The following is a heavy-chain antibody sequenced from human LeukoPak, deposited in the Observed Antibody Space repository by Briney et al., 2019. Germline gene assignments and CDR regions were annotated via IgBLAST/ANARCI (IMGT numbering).Heavy chain of an antibody. CDR1: GFSFSSYW. D-gene: IGHD3-10*01. J-gene: IGHJ4*02. CDR2: IKQDGSEK. CDR3: ARLLPPYYGSGSYGVDY. Sequence: GGSLRLSCAASGFSFSSYWMSWVRQAPGKGLEWVANIKQDGSEKYYVDSVKGRFTISRDNAKNSLYLQMNSLRAEDTAVYYCARLLPPYYGSGSYGVDYWGQGTLVTVSS. V-gene: IGHV3-7*01.